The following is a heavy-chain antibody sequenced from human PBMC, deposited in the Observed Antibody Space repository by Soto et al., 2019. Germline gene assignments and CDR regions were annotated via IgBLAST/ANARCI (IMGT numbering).Heavy chain of an antibody. V-gene: IGHV1-46*01. D-gene: IGHD3-10*01. CDR1: GYTFTSYY. CDR3: ARDGFKGGIPGPSYGMDV. J-gene: IGHJ6*02. Sequence: ASVKVSCKASGYTFTSYYMHWVRQAPGQGLEWMGIINPSGGSTSYAQKFQGRVTMTRDTSTSTVYMELSSLRSEDTAVYYCARDGFKGGIPGPSYGMDVWGQGTTVTVSS. CDR2: INPSGGST.